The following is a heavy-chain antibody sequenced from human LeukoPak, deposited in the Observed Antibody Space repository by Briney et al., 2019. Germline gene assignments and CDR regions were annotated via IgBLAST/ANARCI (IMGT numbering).Heavy chain of an antibody. CDR2: ISGSGGDT. CDR1: GFTFSKSA. CDR3: AKALLTYSSSSDY. Sequence: GGSLRLSCVASGFTFSKSAMSWVRQPPGKGLEWVSAISGSGGDTYYADSVKGRFTISRDNSKNTLYLQMNSLRAEDTAVYYCAKALLTYSSSSDYWGQGTLVTVSS. D-gene: IGHD6-6*01. V-gene: IGHV3-23*01. J-gene: IGHJ4*02.